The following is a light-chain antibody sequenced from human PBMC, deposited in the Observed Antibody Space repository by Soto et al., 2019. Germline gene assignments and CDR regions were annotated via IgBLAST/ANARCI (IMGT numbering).Light chain of an antibody. J-gene: IGLJ1*01. Sequence: QSALTQPRSVSGSPGQSVTISCTGTSSDVGGFNSVSWYQQHPGKAPKLMIYGVNKRPSGVPDRFSGSKSGSTASLTISGLQAEDEADYYCCSYAGSYSYAFATGTKATVL. CDR3: CSYAGSYSYA. CDR1: SSDVGGFNS. CDR2: GVN. V-gene: IGLV2-11*01.